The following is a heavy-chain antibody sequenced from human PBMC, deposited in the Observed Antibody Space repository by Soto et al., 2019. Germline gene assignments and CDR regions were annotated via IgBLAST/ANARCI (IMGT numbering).Heavy chain of an antibody. J-gene: IGHJ6*02. CDR3: ARGNYYDSSCYYYYYYGIDF. V-gene: IGHV1-8*01. CDR2: MNPNSGNT. CDR1: GYTFTSYD. D-gene: IGHD3-22*01. Sequence: ASVKVSCKASGYTFTSYDINWGRQATGQGLEWMGWMNPNSGNTGYAQKFQGRVTMTRNTSISTSYMELSSLRSEDTAVYYCARGNYYDSSCYYYYYYGIDFWGQGTPVTVSS.